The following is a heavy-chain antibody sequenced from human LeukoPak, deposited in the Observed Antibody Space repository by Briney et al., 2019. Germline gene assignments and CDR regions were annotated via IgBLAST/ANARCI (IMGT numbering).Heavy chain of an antibody. CDR1: GGSISSYY. V-gene: IGHV4-59*01. Sequence: SETLSLTCTVSGGSISSYYWSWIRQPPGKGLEWIGYIYYSGSTNYNPSLKSRVTISVDTSKNQSSLKLSSVTAADTAVYYCARWSIVTGFDYWGQGTLVTVSS. J-gene: IGHJ4*02. CDR3: ARWSIVTGFDY. D-gene: IGHD2/OR15-2a*01. CDR2: IYYSGST.